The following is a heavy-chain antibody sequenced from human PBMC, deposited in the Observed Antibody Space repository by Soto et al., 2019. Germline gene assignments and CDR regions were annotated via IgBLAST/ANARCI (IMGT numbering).Heavy chain of an antibody. CDR1: GFSLTSGVVG. CDR2: IYWNDEQ. J-gene: IGHJ6*02. Sequence: QITLKKSGPTLVKPTQTLTLTCTFSGFSLTSGVVGVGWIRQPPGEALEWLALIYWNDEQYYNPSLRNRLTITRDTSKNQVFLTMTNMDPVDTATYYCAHRLPGPYEYDVWGQGTTVTVSS. CDR3: AHRLPGPYEYDV. D-gene: IGHD5-12*01. V-gene: IGHV2-5*01.